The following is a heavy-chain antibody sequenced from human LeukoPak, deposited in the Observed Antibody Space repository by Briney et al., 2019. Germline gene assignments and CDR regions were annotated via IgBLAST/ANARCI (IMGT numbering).Heavy chain of an antibody. J-gene: IGHJ4*02. CDR2: ISYDGSNK. CDR3: AKGDSYGGYIGHDY. Sequence: GESLRLSCAASGFTFNSYGMHWVRQAPGKGLEWVAVISYDGSNKYYADSVKGRCTISRDNSKNTLHLQMDSLRAEDTAVYYCAKGDSYGGYIGHDYWGQGTLVTVSS. D-gene: IGHD5-12*01. CDR1: GFTFNSYG. V-gene: IGHV3-30*18.